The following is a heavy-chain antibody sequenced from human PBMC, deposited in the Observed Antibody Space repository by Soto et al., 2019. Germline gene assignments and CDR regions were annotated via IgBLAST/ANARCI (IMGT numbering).Heavy chain of an antibody. D-gene: IGHD5-12*01. J-gene: IGHJ4*02. CDR2: IYYSEST. Sequence: SETLSLTCTGSGGSISSYYCRWIRQPPGRGLVWIGYIYYSESTTYNPPLKSRVTISVDTSKNQFSLKLSSVTAADTAVYYCARNRDGYKTPALYDYWGQGTLVTVS. CDR1: GGSISSYY. V-gene: IGHV4-59*01. CDR3: ARNRDGYKTPALYDY.